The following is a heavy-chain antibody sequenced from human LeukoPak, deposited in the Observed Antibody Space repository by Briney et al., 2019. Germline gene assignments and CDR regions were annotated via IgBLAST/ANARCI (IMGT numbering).Heavy chain of an antibody. CDR1: GGSISSSNW. D-gene: IGHD6-13*01. V-gene: IGHV4-4*02. J-gene: IGHJ5*02. CDR2: IYHSGST. CDR3: ARDGRAGSSWYGDWFDP. Sequence: SGTLSLTCAVSGGSISSSNWWSWVRQPPGKGLEWIGEIYHSGSTNYNPSLKSRVTISVDKSKNQFSLKLSSVTAANTAVYYCARDGRAGSSWYGDWFDPWGQGTLVTVSS.